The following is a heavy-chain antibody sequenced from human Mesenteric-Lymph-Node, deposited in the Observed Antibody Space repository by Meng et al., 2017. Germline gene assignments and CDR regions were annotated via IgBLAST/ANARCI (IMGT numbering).Heavy chain of an antibody. CDR1: GGSIGSGGYY. D-gene: IGHD5-24*01. CDR2: IYYTGST. J-gene: IGHJ4*02. Sequence: QVHPQDSVPGLVKPSQTPSLTCTVSGGSIGSGGYYWSWIRQHPGKGLEWIGYIYYTGSTFYNPSLKSRVTISVDTSKNQFSLKLISATAADTAVYYCAREAGRDGYATPKFDYWGQGTLVTVSS. CDR3: AREAGRDGYATPKFDY. V-gene: IGHV4-31*03.